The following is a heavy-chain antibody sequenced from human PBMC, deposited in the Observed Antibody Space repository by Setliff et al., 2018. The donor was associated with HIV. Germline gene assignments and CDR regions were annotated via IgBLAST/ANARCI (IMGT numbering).Heavy chain of an antibody. CDR1: GYTFTSYD. CDR3: ARDPSPYYPGGFDY. Sequence: ASVKVSCKASGYTFTSYDINWVRQATGQGLEWMGWMNPNSGNTGYAQKFQGRVTMARNTSISTAYMQVTRLRSDDTAVYYCARDPSPYYPGGFDYWGQGTLVTVSS. V-gene: IGHV1-8*02. CDR2: MNPNSGNT. D-gene: IGHD3-10*01. J-gene: IGHJ4*02.